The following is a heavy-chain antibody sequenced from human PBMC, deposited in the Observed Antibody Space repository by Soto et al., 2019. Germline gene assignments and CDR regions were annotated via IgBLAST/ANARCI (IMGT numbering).Heavy chain of an antibody. CDR3: ARGPSADKVDY. CDR2: IYNSGTT. V-gene: IGHV4-30-4*01. J-gene: IGHJ4*02. D-gene: IGHD3-3*01. Sequence: QVQLQESGPGLVKPSQTLSLTCTVSGGSINRGGYFWSWIRQTPGKGLEWIGHIYNSGTTYTNPSLNRRATISGDTSPNQCSLNLKSVTAADTAVYYCARGPSADKVDYWGQGTLVTVSS. CDR1: GGSINRGGYF.